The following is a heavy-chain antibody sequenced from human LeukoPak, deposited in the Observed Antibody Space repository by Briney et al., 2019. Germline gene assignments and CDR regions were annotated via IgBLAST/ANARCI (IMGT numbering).Heavy chain of an antibody. CDR1: GFTFSSYG. Sequence: QPGGSLRLSCAASGFTFSSYGMHWVRQAPGKGLEWVAVISCDGSNKYYADSVKGRFTISRDNSKNTLYLQMNSLRAEDTAVYYCAKDSSGDAFDIWGQGTMVTVSS. CDR2: ISCDGSNK. J-gene: IGHJ3*02. D-gene: IGHD5-12*01. V-gene: IGHV3-30*18. CDR3: AKDSSGDAFDI.